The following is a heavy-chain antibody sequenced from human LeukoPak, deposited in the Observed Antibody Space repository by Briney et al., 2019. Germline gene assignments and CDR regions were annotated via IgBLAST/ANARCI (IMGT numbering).Heavy chain of an antibody. Sequence: DSMCIIYPRHSATRYSPSFQGQVTISADKSISTAYLQWSSLKASDTAMYYCASGIPDMDVWGKGTTVTVSS. D-gene: IGHD1-26*01. CDR3: ASGIPDMDV. J-gene: IGHJ6*03. V-gene: IGHV5-51*01. CDR2: IYPRHSAT.